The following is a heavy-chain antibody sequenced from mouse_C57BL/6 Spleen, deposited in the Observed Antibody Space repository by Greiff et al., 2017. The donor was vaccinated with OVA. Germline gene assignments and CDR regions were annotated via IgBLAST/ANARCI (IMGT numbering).Heavy chain of an antibody. CDR2: IHPNSGST. CDR1: GYTFTSYW. D-gene: IGHD1-1*01. CDR3: ARSYGGSYAMDY. Sequence: QVQLQQPGAELVKPGASVKLSCKASGYTFTSYWMHWVKQRPGQGLEWIGMIHPNSGSTNYNEKFKSKATLTVDKSSSTAYMQLSSLTSEDSAVYYCARSYGGSYAMDYWGQGTSVTVSS. J-gene: IGHJ4*01. V-gene: IGHV1-64*01.